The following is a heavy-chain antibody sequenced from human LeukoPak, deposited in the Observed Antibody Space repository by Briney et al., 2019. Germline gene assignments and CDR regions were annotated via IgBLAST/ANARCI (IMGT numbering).Heavy chain of an antibody. CDR1: GYSFTSYW. Sequence: PGEALKISCKGSGYSFTSYWISWVRQMPGKGLEWMGRTDPRDSYTTYRPSFQGHVTISADKSISTAYLQWSSLKASDNTMYYCARHPSPRYDILTGYYNYYYYYSMDVWGQGTTVTVSS. CDR2: TDPRDSYT. J-gene: IGHJ6*02. CDR3: ARHPSPRYDILTGYYNYYYYYSMDV. D-gene: IGHD3-9*01. V-gene: IGHV5-10-1*01.